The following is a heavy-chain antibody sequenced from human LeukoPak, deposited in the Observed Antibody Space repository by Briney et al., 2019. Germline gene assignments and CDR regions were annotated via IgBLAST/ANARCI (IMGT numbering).Heavy chain of an antibody. V-gene: IGHV2-5*02. D-gene: IGHD5-12*01. Sequence: SGPTLVKPTQTLTLTCTFSGFSLSTSGVGVGWIRQPPGKALEWLALIYWDDDKRYSPSLKSRLTITKDTSENQVVLTVTNIDPVDTATYYCALSLYSGYGRYFDYWGQGTLVTVSS. CDR3: ALSLYSGYGRYFDY. CDR2: IYWDDDK. J-gene: IGHJ4*02. CDR1: GFSLSTSGVG.